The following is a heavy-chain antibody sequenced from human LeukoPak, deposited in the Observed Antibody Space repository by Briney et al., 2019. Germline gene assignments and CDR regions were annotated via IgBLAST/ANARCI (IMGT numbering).Heavy chain of an antibody. D-gene: IGHD3-10*01. CDR3: TRSPDGVDY. CDR2: MNIDGSEK. Sequence: GGSLRLSCAASGFTFSNYWMGWVRQAPGKRLEWVANMNIDGSEKYYAASVKGRFTISRDNARNSLYLQMNNLRAEDTAVYYCTRSPDGVDYWGQGTLVTVSS. V-gene: IGHV3-7*01. CDR1: GFTFSNYW. J-gene: IGHJ4*02.